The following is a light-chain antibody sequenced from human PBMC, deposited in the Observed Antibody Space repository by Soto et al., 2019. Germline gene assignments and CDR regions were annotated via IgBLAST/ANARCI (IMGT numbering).Light chain of an antibody. CDR2: TAS. CDR3: QQYFSSPLP. Sequence: AIWMTQSPSSFSASTGDRVTITCRASQGISSHLSWYQVKPGKAARLLIYTASYLESGVPSRFSRSGSGTHFTVTMRSLQSEDFAVYYCQQYFSSPLPLGGGTKVEIK. J-gene: IGKJ4*01. CDR1: QGISSH. V-gene: IGKV1-8*01.